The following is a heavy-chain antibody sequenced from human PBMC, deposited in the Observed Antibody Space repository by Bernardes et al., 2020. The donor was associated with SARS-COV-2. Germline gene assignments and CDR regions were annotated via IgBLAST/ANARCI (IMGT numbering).Heavy chain of an antibody. CDR3: AKDARGVGIKYFFDY. V-gene: IGHV3-23*01. J-gene: IGHJ4*02. CDR1: GFTFSSYA. CDR2: ISGSPGTT. D-gene: IGHD2-21*01. Sequence: GGSLRLSCAASGFTFSSYAMSWVRQAPGKGPEWVSSISGSPGTTYYADSVKGRFTISRDNSKNTLYLQMNNLRAEDTAVYYCAKDARGVGIKYFFDYWGQETLVTVSS.